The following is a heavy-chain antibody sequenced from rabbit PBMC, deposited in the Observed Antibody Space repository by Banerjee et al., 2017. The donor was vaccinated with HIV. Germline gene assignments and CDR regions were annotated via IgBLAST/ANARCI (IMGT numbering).Heavy chain of an antibody. V-gene: IGHV1S45*01. J-gene: IGHJ2*01. CDR3: ARSYTSAWGDGFDP. CDR1: GFDLSSSYY. Sequence: QEQLEESGGDLVKPGASLTLTCTASGFDLSSSYYMCWVRQAPGKGLEWIACIDTSSGSTWYANWAKGRFTISKTSSTTVTLQMTSLTAADTATYFCARSYTSAWGDGFDPRGPGTLVTVS. CDR2: IDTSSGST. D-gene: IGHD4-1*01.